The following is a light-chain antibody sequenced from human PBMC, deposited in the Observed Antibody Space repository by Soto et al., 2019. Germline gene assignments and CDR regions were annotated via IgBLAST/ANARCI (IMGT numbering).Light chain of an antibody. CDR2: AAS. V-gene: IGKV1-12*01. Sequence: DIQMTQSPSSVSASVGDRVTITCRASQDISSWLAWYQQKPGKAPNFLIYAASILQDGVPSRFSGSRSGTDFTLTITNLQPDDFATHYCQQANSFHLTSGHGTRLEIK. CDR1: QDISSW. J-gene: IGKJ5*01. CDR3: QQANSFHLT.